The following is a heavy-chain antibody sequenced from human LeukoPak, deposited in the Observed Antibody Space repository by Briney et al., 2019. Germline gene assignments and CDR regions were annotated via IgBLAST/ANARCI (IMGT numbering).Heavy chain of an antibody. CDR1: GFTFSSYW. D-gene: IGHD7-27*01. V-gene: IGHV3-7*01. Sequence: GGSLRLSCAASGFTFSSYWMNWVRQAPGKGLEWVANIKQDGTKTHYVDSVKGRFTISRDNARSSLYLQMNSLRVEDTAVYYCANDVSQTGAFNIWGQGTMVTVSS. CDR2: IKQDGTKT. CDR3: ANDVSQTGAFNI. J-gene: IGHJ3*02.